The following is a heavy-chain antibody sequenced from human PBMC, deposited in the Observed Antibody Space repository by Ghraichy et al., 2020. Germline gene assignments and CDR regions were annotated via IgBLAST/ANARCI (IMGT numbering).Heavy chain of an antibody. J-gene: IGHJ6*02. D-gene: IGHD1-26*01. Sequence: GGSLRLSCAASGFTFSSYAMSWVRQAPGKGLEWVSAISGSGGSTYYADSVKGRFTISRDNSKNTLYLQMNSLRAEDTAVYYCAKPTGSYHYYYYGMDVWGQGTTVTVSS. CDR1: GFTFSSYA. CDR2: ISGSGGST. V-gene: IGHV3-23*01. CDR3: AKPTGSYHYYYYGMDV.